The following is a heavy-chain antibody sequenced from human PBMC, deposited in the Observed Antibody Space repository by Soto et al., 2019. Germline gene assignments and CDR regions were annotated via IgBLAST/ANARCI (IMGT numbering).Heavy chain of an antibody. V-gene: IGHV3-20*01. CDR2: INWNGGST. Sequence: GGSLSLSCAASGFTFSSYAMSWVRQAPGKGLEWVSGINWNGGSTGYADSVKGRFTISRDNAKNSLYLQMNSLRAEDTALYHCARGIHWFDPWGQGTLVPVSS. CDR3: ARGIHWFDP. J-gene: IGHJ5*02. CDR1: GFTFSSYA.